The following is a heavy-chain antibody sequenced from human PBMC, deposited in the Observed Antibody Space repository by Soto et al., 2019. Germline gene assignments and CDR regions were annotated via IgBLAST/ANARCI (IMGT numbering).Heavy chain of an antibody. CDR3: AIQRRRITLDY. CDR2: ILFDGSNK. Sequence: QVQLVQSGGGVVQPGRSLRLSCAASGFTFRSYDMHWVRQAPGKGLEWVAMILFDGSNKYYADSVKGRFTISRDNSKNTLHLQMNSLRAEDTAIYYCAIQRRRITLDYWGQGTLVTVSS. CDR1: GFTFRSYD. J-gene: IGHJ4*02. V-gene: IGHV3-30*03.